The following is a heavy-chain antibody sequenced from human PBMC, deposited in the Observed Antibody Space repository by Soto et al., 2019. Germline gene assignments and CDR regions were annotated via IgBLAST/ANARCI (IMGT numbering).Heavy chain of an antibody. CDR1: GGTFSSYA. D-gene: IGHD6-13*01. V-gene: IGHV1-69*01. Sequence: QVQLVQSGAEVKKPGSSVKVSCKASGGTFSSYAIIWVLQAPGQGLEWMGGIIPVFGTANYAQKFQGRVTINADESTSTAYMELSSLRCEDTAVYYCARERIATIGAYGMDVWGQGTTVTVSS. J-gene: IGHJ6*02. CDR2: IIPVFGTA. CDR3: ARERIATIGAYGMDV.